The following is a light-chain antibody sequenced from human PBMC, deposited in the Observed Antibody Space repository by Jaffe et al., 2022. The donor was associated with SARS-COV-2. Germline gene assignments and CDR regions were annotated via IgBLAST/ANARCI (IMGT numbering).Light chain of an antibody. V-gene: IGKV3-20*01. CDR3: QQYHNSRT. CDR1: QSVSSNY. CDR2: GAS. Sequence: EIVLTQSPGTLSLSPGERATLSCRASQSVSSNYLAWYQQKPGQAPRLLIYGASSRPAGIPDRFSGSGSGTDFTLTISRLEPEDSAVYYCQQYHNSRTFGQGTKVEIK. J-gene: IGKJ1*01.